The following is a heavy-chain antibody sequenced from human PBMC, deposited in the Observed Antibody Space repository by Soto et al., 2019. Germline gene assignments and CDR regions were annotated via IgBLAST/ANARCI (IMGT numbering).Heavy chain of an antibody. CDR3: TRDESASSSWHDY. CDR1: GFNIKTYS. V-gene: IGHV3-21*03. CDR2: ISSSGSHI. D-gene: IGHD6-19*01. J-gene: IGHJ4*02. Sequence: EVQLVESGGGLVKPGGSLRLSCAASGFNIKTYSMNWIRQAPGKGLEWVSAISSSGSHIYYADAVKGRFTISRDNANNAVFLQMNSLRAEDTGVYYCTRDESASSSWHDYRGQGTLVTVSS.